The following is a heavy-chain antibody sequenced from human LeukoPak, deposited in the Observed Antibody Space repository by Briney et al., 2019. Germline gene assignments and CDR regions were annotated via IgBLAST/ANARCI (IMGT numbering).Heavy chain of an antibody. J-gene: IGHJ6*03. CDR1: GGSFSGYY. D-gene: IGHD3-3*01. CDR3: ARGDLGVVMNYYYYYMDV. V-gene: IGHV4-34*01. Sequence: SETLSLTCVVYGGSFSGYYWSWIRQPPGKGLEWIGEINLSGSTNYNPSLKSRVTISVDTSKNQFPLKLSSVTAADTAVYYCARGDLGVVMNYYYYYMDVWGKGTTVTVSS. CDR2: INLSGST.